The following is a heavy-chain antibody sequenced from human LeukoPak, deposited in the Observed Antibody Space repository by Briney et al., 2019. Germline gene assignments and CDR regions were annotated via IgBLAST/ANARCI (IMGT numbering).Heavy chain of an antibody. Sequence: GGSLRLSCTASGFTFRSYDMHWVRQLPGGGLEWVSAIGIGDDTHYPDSVKGRFTISRENAKNSLYLQMNTLRDGDTAVYYCVRGGIRVSGIDAFDIWGQGTMVTVSS. V-gene: IGHV3-13*01. CDR1: GFTFRSYD. D-gene: IGHD5/OR15-5a*01. CDR3: VRGGIRVSGIDAFDI. CDR2: IGIGDDT. J-gene: IGHJ3*02.